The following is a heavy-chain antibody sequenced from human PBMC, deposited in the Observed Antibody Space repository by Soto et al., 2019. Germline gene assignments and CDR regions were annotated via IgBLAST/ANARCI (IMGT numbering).Heavy chain of an antibody. D-gene: IGHD1-1*01. Sequence: EMQLVESGGGLVQPGGSLRLSCAASGFTFSSCAMNWVRQAPGKGLEWISYLSSSSSAKDYADSVKGRFTVSRYNAKNSLYLHMNSLRAEDTAVYFCARDLSLDSNFYYYVDVWGKGTTVTVS. CDR1: GFTFSSCA. CDR3: ARDLSLDSNFYYYVDV. J-gene: IGHJ6*03. V-gene: IGHV3-48*01. CDR2: LSSSSSAK.